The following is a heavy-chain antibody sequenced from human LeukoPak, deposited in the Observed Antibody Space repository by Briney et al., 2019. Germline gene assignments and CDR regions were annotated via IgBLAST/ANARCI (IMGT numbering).Heavy chain of an antibody. D-gene: IGHD5-12*01. V-gene: IGHV4-61*02. J-gene: IGHJ4*02. Sequence: PSETLSLTCTVSGGSISSSSYYWGWIRQPAGRGLEWIGRIYTSGSTNYNPSLKSRVTMSVDTSKNQFSLKLSSVTAADTAVYYCARGKYPGTGYSAYEPFDSWGQGTLVTVSS. CDR1: GGSISSSSYY. CDR3: ARGKYPGTGYSAYEPFDS. CDR2: IYTSGST.